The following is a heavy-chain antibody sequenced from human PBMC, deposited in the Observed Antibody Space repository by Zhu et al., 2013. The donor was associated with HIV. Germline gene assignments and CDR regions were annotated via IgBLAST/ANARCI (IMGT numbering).Heavy chain of an antibody. V-gene: IGHV1-18*01. D-gene: IGHD3-3*01. J-gene: IGHJ6*02. Sequence: QVQLVQSGAEVKKPGASVKVSCKASGYTFTSYGISWVRQAPGQGLEWMGWISAYNGNTNYAQKLQGRVTMTTDTSTSTAYMELRSLRSDDTAVYYCARDFRGITIFGVVAFYYYYGMDVWGQGTTVTVSS. CDR3: ARDFRGITIFGVVAFYYYYGMDV. CDR1: GYTFTSYG. CDR2: ISAYNGNT.